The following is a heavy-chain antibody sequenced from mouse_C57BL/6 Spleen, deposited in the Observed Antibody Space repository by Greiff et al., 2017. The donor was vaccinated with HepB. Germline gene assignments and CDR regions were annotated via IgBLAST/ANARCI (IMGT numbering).Heavy chain of an antibody. V-gene: IGHV1-19*01. D-gene: IGHD2-4*01. Sequence: EVQLQQSGPVLVKPGASVKMSCKASGYTFTDYYMNWVKPSHGKSLEWIGVINPSNGGTSYNQKFKGKATFTVEKSSSTAYIELNSLTSEDSAVYYCARNDYDDESSYFDYWGQGTTLTVSS. CDR2: INPSNGGT. J-gene: IGHJ2*01. CDR1: GYTFTDYY. CDR3: ARNDYDDESSYFDY.